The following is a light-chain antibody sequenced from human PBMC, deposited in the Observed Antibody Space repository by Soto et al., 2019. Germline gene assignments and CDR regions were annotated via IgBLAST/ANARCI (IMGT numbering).Light chain of an antibody. CDR1: ASDVGAYDY. J-gene: IGLJ1*01. Sequence: QSALTQPASVSGSPGQSITISCTGTASDVGAYDYVSWYQHHPGKPPKLLIFEVRDRPSGVSNRFSGSKSGNTASLTISGLQPEDEADYFCSSSTSSSTLVFGTGTKAPS. CDR3: SSSTSSSTLV. CDR2: EVR. V-gene: IGLV2-14*01.